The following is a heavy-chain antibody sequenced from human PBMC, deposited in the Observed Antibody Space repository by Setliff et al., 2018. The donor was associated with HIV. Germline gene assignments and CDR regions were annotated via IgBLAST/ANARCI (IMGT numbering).Heavy chain of an antibody. CDR2: ISSSSGTI. CDR3: ARDPRGAVAGFDY. D-gene: IGHD6-19*01. V-gene: IGHV3-48*01. CDR1: GFTFSNYG. Sequence: GGSLRLSCAATGFTFSNYGMHWVRQAPAKGLEWVSSISSSSGTIYYADSVKDRFTISRDNAKNSLYLQMNSLRAEDTAVYFCARDPRGAVAGFDYWGQGTLVTVSS. J-gene: IGHJ4*02.